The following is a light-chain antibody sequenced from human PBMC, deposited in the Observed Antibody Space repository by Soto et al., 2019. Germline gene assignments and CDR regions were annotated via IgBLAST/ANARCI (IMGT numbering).Light chain of an antibody. CDR1: SSDVGSYNL. J-gene: IGLJ3*02. CDR2: EGS. V-gene: IGLV2-23*01. CDR3: CSYAGSSSWV. Sequence: ALTQPASVSGSPGQSITISCTGTSSDVGSYNLVSWYQQHPGKAPKLMIYEGSKRPSGVSNRFSGSKSGNTASLTISGLQAEDEADYYCCSYAGSSSWVFGGGTKLTVL.